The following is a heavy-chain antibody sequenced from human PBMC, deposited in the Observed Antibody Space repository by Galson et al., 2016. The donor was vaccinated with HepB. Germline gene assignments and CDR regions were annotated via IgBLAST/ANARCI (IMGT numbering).Heavy chain of an antibody. V-gene: IGHV3-21*01. CDR3: ARDLPYSSRLGINFDY. D-gene: IGHD2-21*01. CDR2: ISSTRSYI. CDR1: GFTVGNNF. J-gene: IGHJ4*02. Sequence: SLRLSCAASGFTVGNNFMSWVRQALGKGLEWVSSISSTRSYINYADSVKGRFTISRDNAKNSLYLQMNSLRAEDTAVYYCARDLPYSSRLGINFDYWGQGTLVTVSS.